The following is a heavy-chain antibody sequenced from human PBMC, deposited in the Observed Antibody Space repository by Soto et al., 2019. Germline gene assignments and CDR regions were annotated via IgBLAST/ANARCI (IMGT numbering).Heavy chain of an antibody. Sequence: EVQLVESGGDLVQPGGSLRLSCAASGFTFSTYWMHWVRQVPGKGPEWVSRMSSDGSSTAYADSVRGRFIISRDNAKNTLYLQMNSLRVDDTAVYYCARGIVRDHDFGDHWGLGTLVAVSS. CDR3: ARGIVRDHDFGDH. CDR1: GFTFSTYW. D-gene: IGHD4-17*01. V-gene: IGHV3-74*01. J-gene: IGHJ4*02. CDR2: MSSDGSST.